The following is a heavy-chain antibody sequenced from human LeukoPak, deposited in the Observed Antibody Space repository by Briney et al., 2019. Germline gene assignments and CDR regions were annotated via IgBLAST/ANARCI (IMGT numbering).Heavy chain of an antibody. CDR3: ARHPFDRVFFDY. CDR1: GYSISRGYY. J-gene: IGHJ4*02. CDR2: IYHSGST. Sequence: PSETLSLTCAVSGYSISRGYYWGWIRQAPGKGLEWIGSIYHSGSTQYNPSLKSRLIKSVDTSKNQFSLKLSSVTAADTAVYFCARHPFDRVFFDYWGQGTLVTVSS. D-gene: IGHD3-10*01. V-gene: IGHV4-38-2*01.